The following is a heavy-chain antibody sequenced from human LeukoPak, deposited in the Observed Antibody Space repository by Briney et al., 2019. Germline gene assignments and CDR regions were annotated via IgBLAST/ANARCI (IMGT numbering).Heavy chain of an antibody. Sequence: SETLSLTCAVSGGSISSGGYSWSWIRQPPGKGLEWIGYIYHSGSTYYNPSLKSRVTISVDRSKNQFPLKLSSVTAADTAVYYCARARHDILTGYLNWFDPWGQGTLVTVSS. CDR2: IYHSGST. D-gene: IGHD3-9*01. V-gene: IGHV4-30-2*01. CDR3: ARARHDILTGYLNWFDP. J-gene: IGHJ5*02. CDR1: GGSISSGGYS.